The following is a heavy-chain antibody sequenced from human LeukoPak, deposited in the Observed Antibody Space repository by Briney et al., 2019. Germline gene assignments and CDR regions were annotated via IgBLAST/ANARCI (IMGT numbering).Heavy chain of an antibody. D-gene: IGHD4-17*01. CDR1: GFTFSNYN. CDR3: ARKDYGDYYCYMDV. Sequence: AGGSLRLSCADSGFTFSNYNMNWVRQAPGKAMEWVSSITSSGTYTFYADSVKGRFTISRDNAKNSLYLQMNGLRAEDTAVYYCARKDYGDYYCYMDVWGKGTTVTISS. V-gene: IGHV3-21*01. CDR2: ITSSGTYT. J-gene: IGHJ6*03.